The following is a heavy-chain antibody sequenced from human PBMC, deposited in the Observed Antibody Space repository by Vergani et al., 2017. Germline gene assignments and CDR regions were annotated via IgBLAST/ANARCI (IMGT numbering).Heavy chain of an antibody. CDR2: VFYGGRT. Sequence: QMQLQESGPGLVKPSETLSLSCTVSGDSISTSSYAWGWIRQPPGKTLEWIGTVFYGGRTSYNPSLKSRVTLSLDTSKKQISLHLNSVTAADTAVYYCARHISVVRPSSMTAFDYWGQGTLVTVSS. V-gene: IGHV4-39*01. J-gene: IGHJ4*02. D-gene: IGHD2-21*01. CDR1: GDSISTSSYA. CDR3: ARHISVVRPSSMTAFDY.